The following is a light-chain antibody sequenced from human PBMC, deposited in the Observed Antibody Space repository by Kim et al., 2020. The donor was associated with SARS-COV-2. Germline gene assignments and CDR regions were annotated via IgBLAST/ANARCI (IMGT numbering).Light chain of an antibody. CDR3: QHYYGFPYT. V-gene: IGKV1-33*01. J-gene: IGKJ2*01. Sequence: DIQMTQSPSSLSASVGDRVTITCQASQDISNNLNWYQQKSGEGPKLLIYDASSLDTGVPSKFNGRGSGTDFTFTINNLEPEDTATYFCQHYYGFPYTFGQGTKLEI. CDR2: DAS. CDR1: QDISNN.